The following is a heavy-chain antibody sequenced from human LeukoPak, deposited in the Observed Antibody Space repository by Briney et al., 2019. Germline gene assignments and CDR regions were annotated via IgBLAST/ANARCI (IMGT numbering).Heavy chain of an antibody. CDR1: GGSISISNYY. J-gene: IGHJ4*02. Sequence: SETLSLTCTVSGGSISISNYYWAWMRQPPGKELEWIGSINYSGSTYYNPSLRSRVTMSVDTSKNQFSLKVSSVTAADTAVYHCASYMVAADTKYYFDHWGQGTLVTVSS. CDR3: ASYMVAADTKYYFDH. CDR2: INYSGST. V-gene: IGHV4-39*01. D-gene: IGHD6-13*01.